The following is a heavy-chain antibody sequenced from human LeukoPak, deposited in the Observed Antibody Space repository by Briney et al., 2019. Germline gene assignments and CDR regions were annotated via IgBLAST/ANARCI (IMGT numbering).Heavy chain of an antibody. Sequence: ASVKVSCKASGYTFTNYYLHWVRQAPGHGLEWMAIINPSDGGTYYEQKLQGRVTVTRDTSTSTVYMELSSLRSEDTAVYYCARDTRTMTAVTRGQHYYYGLDVWGQGTTVTVSS. D-gene: IGHD4-17*01. CDR2: INPSDGGT. V-gene: IGHV1-46*01. CDR1: GYTFTNYY. CDR3: ARDTRTMTAVTRGQHYYYGLDV. J-gene: IGHJ6*02.